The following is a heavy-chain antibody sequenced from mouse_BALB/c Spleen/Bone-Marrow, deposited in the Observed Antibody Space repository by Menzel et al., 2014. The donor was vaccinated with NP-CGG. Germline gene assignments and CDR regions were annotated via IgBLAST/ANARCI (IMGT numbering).Heavy chain of an antibody. CDR3: ARGYDEGFAY. CDR2: IGPANGNT. CDR1: SFNIKDAY. Sequence: VQLQQSGAELVKPGASVKLSCTASSFNIKDAYMHWVKQRPEQGLEWIGRIGPANGNTKYDPKFQGKATITADTSSNTAYLQLSSLTSEDTAVYYCARGYDEGFAYWGQGTLVTVSA. V-gene: IGHV14-3*02. J-gene: IGHJ3*01. D-gene: IGHD2-14*01.